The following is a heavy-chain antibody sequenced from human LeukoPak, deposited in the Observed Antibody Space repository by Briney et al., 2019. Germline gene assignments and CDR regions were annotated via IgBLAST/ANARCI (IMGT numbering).Heavy chain of an antibody. J-gene: IGHJ4*02. V-gene: IGHV3-33*06. CDR2: IWNDGSHE. Sequence: GGSLRLSCEASGFTFSHYGMHWVRQAPGKRLEWVAVIWNDGSHEYYADSEKGRFTISRDNSRNTVYLQMNSLRAEDTAVYYCAKDATEYGDSHFDCWGQGSLVTVSA. CDR3: AKDATEYGDSHFDC. CDR1: GFTFSHYG. D-gene: IGHD4-17*01.